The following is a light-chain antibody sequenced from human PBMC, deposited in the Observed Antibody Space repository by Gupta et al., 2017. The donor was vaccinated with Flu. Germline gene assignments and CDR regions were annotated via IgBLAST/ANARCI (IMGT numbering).Light chain of an antibody. CDR3: QQYGSSPGT. J-gene: IGKJ4*01. V-gene: IGKV3D-20*01. CDR2: DAY. CDR1: QSLSSSF. Sequence: EIVLTQSPATLSLSPGQRAALSCGASQSLSSSFLAWYQQKPGLAPRLLIYDAYTRATGVPDRFRGSGSGTDFTLTITRLEPGDFAVYYCQQYGSSPGTFGGGTKLQIK.